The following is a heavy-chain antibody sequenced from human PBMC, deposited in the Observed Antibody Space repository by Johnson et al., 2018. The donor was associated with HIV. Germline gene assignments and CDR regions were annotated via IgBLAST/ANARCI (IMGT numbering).Heavy chain of an antibody. CDR3: ARQTLRAFDI. Sequence: VQLVESGGGLVQPGGSLRLSCATSGITVSSNYMSWVRQAPGKGLEWVSVIYSGGSTYYADSVKARFTISRDNSKNTLYLQMNSLRAEDTALYYCARQTLRAFDIWGQGTMVTVSS. CDR1: GITVSSNY. CDR2: IYSGGST. J-gene: IGHJ3*02. V-gene: IGHV3-66*02.